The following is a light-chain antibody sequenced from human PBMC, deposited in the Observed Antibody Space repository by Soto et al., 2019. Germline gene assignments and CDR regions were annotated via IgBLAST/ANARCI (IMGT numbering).Light chain of an antibody. CDR3: QHRHN. V-gene: IGKV3-11*01. CDR1: QSVSID. Sequence: EVVLTQSPATLSLSPGDRATLSCRASQSVSIDFAWYQQKPGQAPRLLIYDASNRATDIPARFSGSGSGTDFPLTISSLETEDFAVYYWQHRHNFGPGTKVDIK. J-gene: IGKJ3*01. CDR2: DAS.